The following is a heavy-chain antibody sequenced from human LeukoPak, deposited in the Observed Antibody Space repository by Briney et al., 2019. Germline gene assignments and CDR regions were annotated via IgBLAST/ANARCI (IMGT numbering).Heavy chain of an antibody. CDR3: ARVSRSSWPLGYFDL. CDR1: GGSISSYY. V-gene: IGHV4-59*01. D-gene: IGHD6-13*01. Sequence: SETLSLTCTVSGGSISSYYWSWIRQPPGKGLEWIGYIYYSGSTNYNPSLKSRVTISVDTSKNQFSLKLSSVTAADTAVYYCARVSRSSWPLGYFDLWGRGTLVTVSS. CDR2: IYYSGST. J-gene: IGHJ2*01.